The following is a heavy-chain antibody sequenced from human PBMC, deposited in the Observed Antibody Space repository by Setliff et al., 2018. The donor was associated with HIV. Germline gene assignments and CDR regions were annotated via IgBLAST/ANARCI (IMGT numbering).Heavy chain of an antibody. CDR3: ARLLMPRGFSYGSYYYYGMYV. V-gene: IGHV5-51*01. J-gene: IGHJ6*02. CDR1: GYSFTTYW. D-gene: IGHD5-18*01. Sequence: GESLKISCKGSGYSFTTYWIGWVRQMPGKGLEWMGVIYPGDSDTRYSPSFQGQVTISADKSISTAYLQWSSLKASDTAMYYCARLLMPRGFSYGSYYYYGMYVWGQGTAVTVSS. CDR2: IYPGDSDT.